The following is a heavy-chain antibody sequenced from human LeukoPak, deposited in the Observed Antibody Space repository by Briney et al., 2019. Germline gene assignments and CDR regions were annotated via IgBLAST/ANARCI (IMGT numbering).Heavy chain of an antibody. CDR3: ARARLYYDSSGYPHDAFDI. CDR2: ISSSSSYI. J-gene: IGHJ3*02. V-gene: IGHV3-21*01. D-gene: IGHD3-22*01. CDR1: GFTFSSYS. Sequence: PGGSLRLSCAASGFTFSSYSMKWVRQAPGKGLEWVLSISSSSSYIYYADSVKGRFTISRDNAKNSLYLQMNSLRAEDTAVYYCARARLYYDSSGYPHDAFDIWGQGTMVTVSS.